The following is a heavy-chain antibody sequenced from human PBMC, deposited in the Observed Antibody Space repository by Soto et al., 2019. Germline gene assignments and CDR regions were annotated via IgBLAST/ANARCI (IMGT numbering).Heavy chain of an antibody. CDR1: GFTFSSYS. CDR2: ISSSSSTI. Sequence: EVQLVESGGGLVQPGGSLRLSCAASGFTFSSYSMNWVRQAPGKGLEWVSYISSSSSTIYYADSVKGRFTISRDNAKNSLYLQMNSLRDEDTAVYYCARGGGHSGHDLGLVDYWGQGTLVTVSS. J-gene: IGHJ4*02. D-gene: IGHD5-12*01. CDR3: ARGGGHSGHDLGLVDY. V-gene: IGHV3-48*02.